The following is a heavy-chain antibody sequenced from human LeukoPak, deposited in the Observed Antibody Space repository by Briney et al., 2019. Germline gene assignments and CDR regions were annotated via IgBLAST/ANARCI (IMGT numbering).Heavy chain of an antibody. CDR3: AKDPERWLQLRLGFSD. Sequence: GGSLRLSCAASGFTFTSYGMSWVRQAPGKGLEWVSGISGSGGNTYYADSVKGRFTISRDNSKNTLYLRMNSLRAEDTAVYYCAKDPERWLQLRLGFSDWGQGTLVTVSS. J-gene: IGHJ4*02. V-gene: IGHV3-23*01. CDR2: ISGSGGNT. CDR1: GFTFTSYG. D-gene: IGHD5-24*01.